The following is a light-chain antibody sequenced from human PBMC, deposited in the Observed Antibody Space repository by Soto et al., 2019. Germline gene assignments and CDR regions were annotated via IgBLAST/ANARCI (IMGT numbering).Light chain of an antibody. CDR2: GAS. CDR3: QQYYNWPRT. V-gene: IGKV3-15*01. J-gene: IGKJ5*01. Sequence: EIVLTQSPDTLSLSPGERATLFCRASENIYTNLAWYQQKPGQAPRLLFYGASTRATGLPARFSGTGSGTEFTLTINSLQAEDSAVYYCQQYYNWPRTFGQGTRLEIK. CDR1: ENIYTN.